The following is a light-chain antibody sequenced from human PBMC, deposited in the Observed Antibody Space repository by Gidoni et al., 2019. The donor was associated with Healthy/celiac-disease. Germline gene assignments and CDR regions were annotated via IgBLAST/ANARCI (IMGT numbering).Light chain of an antibody. CDR1: SSNIGSNT. V-gene: IGLV1-44*01. Sequence: QSLRTQPPSASGAPGQRFTISCSGSSSNIGSNTVNWYQQLPGTAPKLLIYSNNQRPSGVPDRFSGSKSGTSASLAISVLQSEDEADYYCAAWDDSLNGWVFGGGTKLTVL. CDR3: AAWDDSLNGWV. CDR2: SNN. J-gene: IGLJ3*02.